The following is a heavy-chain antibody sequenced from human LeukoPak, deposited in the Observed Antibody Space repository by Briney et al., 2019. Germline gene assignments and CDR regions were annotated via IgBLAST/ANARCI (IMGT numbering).Heavy chain of an antibody. J-gene: IGHJ6*03. V-gene: IGHV5-51*01. D-gene: IGHD3-16*01. CDR1: EYNFAHYL. Sequence: GESLKISCQGFEYNFAHYLIGWVRQLPGKGLEWMGIVYPADSDARYSPSFQGHVTISADKSISTAYLQWSSLQASDTAMYYCARLETKSWGVSYNYMDVWGKGTSVTVSS. CDR2: VYPADSDA. CDR3: ARLETKSWGVSYNYMDV.